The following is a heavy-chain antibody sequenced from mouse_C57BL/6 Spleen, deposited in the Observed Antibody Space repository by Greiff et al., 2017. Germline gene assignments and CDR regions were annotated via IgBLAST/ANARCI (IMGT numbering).Heavy chain of an antibody. CDR2: IWSGGST. CDR1: GFSLTSYG. V-gene: IGHV2-2*01. CDR3: ARNDGFAY. Sequence: VQVVESGPGLVQPSQSLSITCTVSGFSLTSYGVHWVRQSPGKGLEWLGVIWSGGSTDYNAAFISRLSISKDNSKSQVFFKMNSLQADDTAIYYCARNDGFAYWGQGTLVTVSA. J-gene: IGHJ3*01.